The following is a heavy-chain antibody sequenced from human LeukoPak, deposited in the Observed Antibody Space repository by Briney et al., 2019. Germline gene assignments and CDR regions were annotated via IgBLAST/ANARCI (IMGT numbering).Heavy chain of an antibody. CDR1: GFSLSSSSP. CDR3: ARVSAARSSDWFDP. Sequence: GSLRLSCAASGFSLSSSSPMTWVRQAPGKGLEWIGSIYHSGSTYYNPSLKSRVTISVDTSKNQFSLKLSSVTAADTAVYYCARVSAARSSDWFDPWGQGTLVTVSS. V-gene: IGHV4-38-2*01. J-gene: IGHJ5*02. D-gene: IGHD6-6*01. CDR2: IYHSGST.